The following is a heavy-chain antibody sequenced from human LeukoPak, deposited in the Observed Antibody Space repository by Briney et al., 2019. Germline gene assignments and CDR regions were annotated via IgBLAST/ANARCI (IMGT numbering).Heavy chain of an antibody. Sequence: SETLSLTCTVSGDSISSSSSYWDGIRQPPGKGLEWIGSIFYSGTTYYNPSLQRRVTISVDTSKSHFSLKLTSVAADDTAVYYCARIWGHLGRFDYWGQGALVTVSS. D-gene: IGHD3-10*01. CDR2: IFYSGTT. J-gene: IGHJ4*02. V-gene: IGHV4-39*02. CDR1: GDSISSSSSY. CDR3: ARIWGHLGRFDY.